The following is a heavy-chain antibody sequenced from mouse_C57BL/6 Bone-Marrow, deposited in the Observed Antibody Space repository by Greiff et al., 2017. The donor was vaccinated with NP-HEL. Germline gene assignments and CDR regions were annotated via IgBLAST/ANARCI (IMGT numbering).Heavy chain of an antibody. V-gene: IGHV2-5*01. D-gene: IGHD2-5*01. CDR1: GFSLTSYG. J-gene: IGHJ4*01. CDR2: IWRGGST. CDR3: AKMPAYYSNLYYAMDY. Sequence: QVQLKQSGPGLVQPSQSLSITCTVSGFSLTSYGVHWVRQSPGKGLEWLGVIWRGGSTDYNAAFMSRLSITKDNSKSQVFFKMNSLQADDTAIYYCAKMPAYYSNLYYAMDYWGQGTSVTVSS.